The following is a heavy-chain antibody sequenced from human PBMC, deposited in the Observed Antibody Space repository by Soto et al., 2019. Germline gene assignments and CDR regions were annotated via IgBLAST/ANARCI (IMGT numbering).Heavy chain of an antibody. CDR2: IYYNGNT. V-gene: IGHV4-31*03. Sequence: QVQLQESGPGLVKPSQTLSLTCTLSGVSITSGAYYWTWVRQHPAKGLEWIGYIYYNGNTYFSPSLKSRLTISIDTSKNQFSLKLSSVTAAETAMYYCARARLRAVYAFDFWGQGTMVTVSS. CDR3: ARARLRAVYAFDF. CDR1: GVSITSGAYY. J-gene: IGHJ3*01. D-gene: IGHD4-17*01.